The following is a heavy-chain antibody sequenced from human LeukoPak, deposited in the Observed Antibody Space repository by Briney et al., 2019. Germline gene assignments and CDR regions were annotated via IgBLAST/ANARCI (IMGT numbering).Heavy chain of an antibody. V-gene: IGHV3-30-3*01. Sequence: RSLRLSCAASGFTFSSYAMHWVRQAPGKGLERVAVISYDGSNKYYADSVKGRFTVSRDNSKNTLYLQMNSLRAEDTAVYYCARVYDSSGYYPLRSDYWGQGTLVTVSS. CDR1: GFTFSSYA. D-gene: IGHD3-22*01. J-gene: IGHJ4*02. CDR2: ISYDGSNK. CDR3: ARVYDSSGYYPLRSDY.